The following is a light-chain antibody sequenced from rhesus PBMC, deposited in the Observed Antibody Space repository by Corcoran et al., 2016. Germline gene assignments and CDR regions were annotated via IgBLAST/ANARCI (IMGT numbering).Light chain of an antibody. CDR3: LQYNSNPYS. CDR1: QGISSY. V-gene: IGKV1-43*01. Sequence: DIQMTQSPSSLSASVGDRVTITCRASQGISSYFNWYQQKFGKVPKRLIYGASSLESGVPSRFSGSGSGTDFTLTISSLQPEDFAIYYCLQYNSNPYSFGQGTKVEIK. CDR2: GAS. J-gene: IGKJ2*01.